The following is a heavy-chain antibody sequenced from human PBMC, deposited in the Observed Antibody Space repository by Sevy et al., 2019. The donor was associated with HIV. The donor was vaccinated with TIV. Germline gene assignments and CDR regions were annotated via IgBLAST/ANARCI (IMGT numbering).Heavy chain of an antibody. CDR1: GFTFSSYG. D-gene: IGHD2-15*01. CDR2: IWYDGINK. Sequence: GGSLRLSCAASGFTFSSYGMHWVRQALGKGLEWVAVIWYDGINKYYGDSVKGRFTISRDNSKNTVYLQMNSLRAEDTAVYYCARAGDIVEVVAHYGMDVWGQGTTVTVSS. V-gene: IGHV3-33*01. J-gene: IGHJ6*02. CDR3: ARAGDIVEVVAHYGMDV.